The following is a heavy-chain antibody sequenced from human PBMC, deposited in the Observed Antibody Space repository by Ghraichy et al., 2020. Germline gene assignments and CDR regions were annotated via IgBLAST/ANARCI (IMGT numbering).Heavy chain of an antibody. J-gene: IGHJ4*02. CDR3: AAPYGGSLDY. CDR1: GFTFTNSA. D-gene: IGHD4-23*01. CDR2: VVVGSGNT. Sequence: SVKVSCKASGFTFTNSAVQWVRQARGQRLEWIGWVVVGSGNTNYAQKFQERVTITRDMSTSTAYMELSSLRSEDTAVYYCAAPYGGSLDYWGQGTLVTVSS. V-gene: IGHV1-58*01.